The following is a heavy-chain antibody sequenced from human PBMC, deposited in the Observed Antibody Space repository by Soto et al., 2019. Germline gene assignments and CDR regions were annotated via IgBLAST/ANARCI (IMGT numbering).Heavy chain of an antibody. V-gene: IGHV5-10-1*01. CDR1: GYIFSNYW. D-gene: IGHD3-3*01. CDR2: IDPNDSFG. Sequence: GESLKISCKGSGYIFSNYWISWVRQMPGKGLEWMGRIDPNDSFGTYSPSFQGHVTISADKSISTAYLQWSSLQASDTAMYYCARESPIRIFASEYNGMDVWGQGTTVTVSS. J-gene: IGHJ6*02. CDR3: ARESPIRIFASEYNGMDV.